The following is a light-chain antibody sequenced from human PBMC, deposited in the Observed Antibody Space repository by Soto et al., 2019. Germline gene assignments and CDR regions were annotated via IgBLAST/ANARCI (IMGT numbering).Light chain of an antibody. CDR1: SGHSNYA. CDR2: LNSDGSH. J-gene: IGLJ3*02. V-gene: IGLV4-69*01. CDR3: QAWGTGPRV. Sequence: QSVLTQSPSASASLGASVKLTCTLSSGHSNYAIAWHQQQPEKGPRYLMKLNSDGSHNKGDGIPDRFSGSSSGAERYLTISSLQSEDEADYYCQAWGTGPRVFGGGTQLTVL.